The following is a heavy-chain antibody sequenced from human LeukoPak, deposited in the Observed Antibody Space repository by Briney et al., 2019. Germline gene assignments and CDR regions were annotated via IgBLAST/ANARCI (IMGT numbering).Heavy chain of an antibody. Sequence: GGSLRLSCAASGFTFSSYAMSWVRQAPGKGLEWVSAISGSGGSTYYADSVKGRFTISRDNSKNTLYLQMNSLRAEDMAVYYCATDSGSYFKARSPKDYWGQGTLVTVSS. J-gene: IGHJ4*02. CDR1: GFTFSSYA. CDR3: ATDSGSYFKARSPKDY. V-gene: IGHV3-23*01. D-gene: IGHD1-26*01. CDR2: ISGSGGST.